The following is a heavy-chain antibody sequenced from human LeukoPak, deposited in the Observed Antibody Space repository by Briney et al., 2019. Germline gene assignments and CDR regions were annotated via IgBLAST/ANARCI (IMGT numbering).Heavy chain of an antibody. CDR3: ARPQGGRQLWLHFDY. CDR2: ISSSGISK. D-gene: IGHD5-18*01. V-gene: IGHV3-48*03. CDR1: GFTFSSYE. Sequence: GGSLRLSCAASGFTFSSYEMNWVRQAPGKGLEWVSHISSSGISKYYADSVKGRFTISRDNAKNSLYLQMDSLRAEDTAVYYCARPQGGRQLWLHFDYWGQGTQVTVSS. J-gene: IGHJ4*02.